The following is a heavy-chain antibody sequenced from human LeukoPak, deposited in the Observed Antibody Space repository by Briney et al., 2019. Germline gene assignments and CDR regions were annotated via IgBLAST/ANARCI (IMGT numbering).Heavy chain of an antibody. CDR1: GGSISSYY. J-gene: IGHJ3*02. CDR2: IYYSGST. V-gene: IGHV4-59*08. Sequence: ASETLSLTFTVSGGSISSYYWSWIRRPPGKGLEWLGYIYYSGSTNYNPSLKSRVTISVDTSKSQFSLKLSSVTAADTAVYYCARRYYDSEDAFDIWGQGTMVTVSS. D-gene: IGHD3-9*01. CDR3: ARRYYDSEDAFDI.